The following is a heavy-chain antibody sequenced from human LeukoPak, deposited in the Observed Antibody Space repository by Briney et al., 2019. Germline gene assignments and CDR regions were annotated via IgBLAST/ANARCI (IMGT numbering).Heavy chain of an antibody. CDR1: GFTFSTFW. V-gene: IGHV3-74*01. Sequence: GGSLRLSCAASGFTFSTFWMHWVRQTPGKGLVWVSRIDTDGSFTNYADSVKGRFTISRDNAKNTLYLQMNSLRAEDTAIYYCARARESSYGFFDYWGQGTLVTVSS. J-gene: IGHJ4*02. CDR2: IDTDGSFT. CDR3: ARARESSYGFFDY. D-gene: IGHD5-18*01.